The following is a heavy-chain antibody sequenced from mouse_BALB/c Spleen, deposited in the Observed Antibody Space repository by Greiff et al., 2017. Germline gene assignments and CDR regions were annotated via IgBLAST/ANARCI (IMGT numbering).Heavy chain of an antibody. V-gene: IGHV3-6*02. J-gene: IGHJ4*01. CDR2: ISYDGSN. D-gene: IGHD2-1*01. Sequence: EVKLVESGPGLVKPSQSLSLTCSVTGYSITSGYYWNWIRQFPGNKLEWMGYISYDGSNNYNPSLKNRISITRDTSKNQFFLKLNSVTTEDTATYYCAREDGNHYAMDYWGQGTSVTVSS. CDR1: GYSITSGYY. CDR3: AREDGNHYAMDY.